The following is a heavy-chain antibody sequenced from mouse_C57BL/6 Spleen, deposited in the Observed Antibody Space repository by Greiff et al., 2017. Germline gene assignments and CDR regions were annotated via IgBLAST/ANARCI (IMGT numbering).Heavy chain of an antibody. Sequence: QVQLQQPGAELAKPGASVKLSCKASGYTFTSYWMQLVKQRPGQGLEWIGEIDPTDSYTNYNQKFKGKATLTLDTSSSTAYMQLSSLTSEDSAVYYCARKRAMDYWGQGTSVTVSS. CDR3: ARKRAMDY. CDR1: GYTFTSYW. V-gene: IGHV1-50*01. J-gene: IGHJ4*01. CDR2: IDPTDSYT.